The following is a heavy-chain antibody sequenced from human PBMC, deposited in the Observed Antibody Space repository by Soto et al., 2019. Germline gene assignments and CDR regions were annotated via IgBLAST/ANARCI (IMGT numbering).Heavy chain of an antibody. Sequence: QVQLVQSGAEVKKPGASVKVSCKASGYTFTDYYMHWVRQAPGQGLEWMGWINPNSGGTNYAQKFQDWVTMTRDTSLSTAYMELSRLRSDDTALYYCARVSYNYVRGNYRSTYYFDYWGQGTLVTVSS. CDR3: ARVSYNYVRGNYRSTYYFDY. CDR1: GYTFTDYY. D-gene: IGHD3-16*02. CDR2: INPNSGGT. J-gene: IGHJ4*02. V-gene: IGHV1-2*04.